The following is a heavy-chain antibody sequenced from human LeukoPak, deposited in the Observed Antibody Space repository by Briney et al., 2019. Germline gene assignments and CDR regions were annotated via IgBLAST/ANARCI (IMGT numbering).Heavy chain of an antibody. Sequence: PGGSLRLSCAASGFTFSSYSMNWVRQAPGKGLEWVSSISSSSSYIYYAGSVKGRFTISRDNAKNSLYLQMNSLRAEDTAVYFCAREISYGDYPSGDAFDNWGQGTMVTVSS. CDR1: GFTFSSYS. J-gene: IGHJ3*02. CDR2: ISSSSSYI. CDR3: AREISYGDYPSGDAFDN. V-gene: IGHV3-21*01. D-gene: IGHD4-17*01.